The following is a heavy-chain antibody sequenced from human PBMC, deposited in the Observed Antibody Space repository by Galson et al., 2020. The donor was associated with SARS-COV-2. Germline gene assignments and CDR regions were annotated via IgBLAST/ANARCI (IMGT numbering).Heavy chain of an antibody. CDR2: INYSGHP. V-gene: IGHV4-34*01. Sequence: PGRGRALIGKINYSGHPTYNTSLMRRAAISADTSKSQFSLNLNSVTVADTAVYYCAREITGSTIFVVVIMLYFDFWGQGSLVTV. CDR3: AREITGSTIFVVVIMLYFDF. J-gene: IGHJ4*02. D-gene: IGHD3-3*01.